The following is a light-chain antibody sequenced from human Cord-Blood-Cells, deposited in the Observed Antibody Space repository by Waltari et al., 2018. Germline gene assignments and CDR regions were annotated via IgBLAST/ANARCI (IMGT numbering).Light chain of an antibody. CDR1: CSDVGSYNL. CDR2: EGS. J-gene: IGLJ2*01. Sequence: QSALTQPASVSGSPGQSITISCTGTCSDVGSYNLVSWYQQHPGKAPKLMIYEGSKRPSGVSNRFSGSKSGNTASLTISGRQAEDEADYYCCSYAGSSTYVVFGGGTKLTVL. V-gene: IGLV2-23*01. CDR3: CSYAGSSTYVV.